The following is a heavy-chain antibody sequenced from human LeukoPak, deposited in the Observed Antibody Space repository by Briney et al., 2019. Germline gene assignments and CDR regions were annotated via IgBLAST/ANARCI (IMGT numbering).Heavy chain of an antibody. CDR3: ARLRVQQLASSYYMDV. J-gene: IGHJ6*03. Sequence: SETLSLTCTVSGDSVTTTNFYWAWIRQAPGKGLEWIGNLYYGVNTYYKPSLKSRVTISVDTSLTQFSVILTSVTAADTGVYYCARLRVQQLASSYYMDVWGKGTTVTVSS. CDR1: GDSVTTTNFY. CDR2: LYYGVNT. D-gene: IGHD6-13*01. V-gene: IGHV4-39*01.